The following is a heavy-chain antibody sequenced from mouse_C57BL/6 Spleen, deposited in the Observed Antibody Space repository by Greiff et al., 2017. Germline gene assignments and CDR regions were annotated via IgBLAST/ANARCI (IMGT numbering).Heavy chain of an antibody. CDR3: ARSEDYDGGLAY. CDR1: GYTFTSYW. J-gene: IGHJ3*01. CDR2: IYPGSGST. D-gene: IGHD2-4*01. V-gene: IGHV1-55*01. Sequence: QVQLQQPGAELVKPGASVKMSCKASGYTFTSYWITWVKQRPGQGLEWIGDIYPGSGSTNYNEKFKSKATLTVDTSSSTAYMQLSSLTSEDSAVXYCARSEDYDGGLAYWGQGTLVTVSA.